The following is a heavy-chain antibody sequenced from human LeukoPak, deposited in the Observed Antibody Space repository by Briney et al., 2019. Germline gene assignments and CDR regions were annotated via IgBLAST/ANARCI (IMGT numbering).Heavy chain of an antibody. D-gene: IGHD5-18*01. CDR1: GGSVSSYY. Sequence: PSETLSLTCTVSGGSVSSYYWGWIRQPPEKGLEYIGYIYDSGSTHYNPSLESRVTISVDTSKNQFPLKLSSVTAADTAVYYCARLPKRGYSYGLIDSWGQGTLVTVSS. CDR3: ARLPKRGYSYGLIDS. V-gene: IGHV4-59*02. CDR2: IYDSGST. J-gene: IGHJ4*02.